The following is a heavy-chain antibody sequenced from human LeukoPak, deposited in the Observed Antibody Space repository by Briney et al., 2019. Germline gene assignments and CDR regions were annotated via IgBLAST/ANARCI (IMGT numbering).Heavy chain of an antibody. CDR2: ISWNSGSI. CDR3: AKGIGGLKYFDY. D-gene: IGHD3-10*01. V-gene: IGHV3-9*01. CDR1: GFTFDDYA. Sequence: GRSLRLSCAASGFTFDDYAMHWVRQAPGKGLEWVSGISWNSGSIGYADSVKGRFTISRDNAKNSLYLQMNSLRAEDTALYYCAKGIGGLKYFDYWGQGTLVTVSS. J-gene: IGHJ4*02.